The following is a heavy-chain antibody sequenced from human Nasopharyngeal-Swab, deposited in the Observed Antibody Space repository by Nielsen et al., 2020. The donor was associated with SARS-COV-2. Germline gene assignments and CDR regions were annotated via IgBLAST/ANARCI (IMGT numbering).Heavy chain of an antibody. D-gene: IGHD3-22*01. J-gene: IGHJ4*02. V-gene: IGHV1-18*01. CDR3: ARTSRYGYWYFDY. Sequence: ASVKVSCKASGYTFTSFGISWVRQAPGQGLEWMGWISAYNGNTNYAQKLQGRVTMTTDISTSTAYMELRSLRSDDTAVYYRARTSRYGYWYFDYWGQGTLVTVSS. CDR2: ISAYNGNT. CDR1: GYTFTSFG.